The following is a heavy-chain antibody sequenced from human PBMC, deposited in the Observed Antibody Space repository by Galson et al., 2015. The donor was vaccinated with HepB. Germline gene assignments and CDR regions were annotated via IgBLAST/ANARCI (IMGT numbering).Heavy chain of an antibody. CDR1: GGSISSSSYY. CDR2: IYYSGST. V-gene: IGHV4-39*01. Sequence: ETLSLTCTVSGGSISSSSYYWGWIRQPPGKGLEWIGSIYYSGSTYYNPSLKSRVTISVDTSKNQFSLKLSSVTAADTAVYYCARASYYDFWSGYPALFDYWGQGTLVTVSS. D-gene: IGHD3-3*01. CDR3: ARASYYDFWSGYPALFDY. J-gene: IGHJ4*02.